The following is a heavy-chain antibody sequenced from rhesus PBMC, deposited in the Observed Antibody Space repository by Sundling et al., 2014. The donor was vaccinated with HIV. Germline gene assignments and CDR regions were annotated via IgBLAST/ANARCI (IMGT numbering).Heavy chain of an antibody. CDR1: GFSFSTYG. V-gene: IGHV3-54*02. CDR2: IWYDGTKR. J-gene: IGHJ4*01. D-gene: IGHD2-21*01. Sequence: EVQLVESGGGLVQPGGSLRLSCGASGFSFSTYGMHWVRQGPGRGLEWVALIWYDGTKRYYKDSVKDRFTISRDNSKTTVYLQMNNLKMEDTAVYYCARDFNQCTPGSDCYVLPFAYWGQGVLVTVSS. CDR3: ARDFNQCTPGSDCYVLPFAY.